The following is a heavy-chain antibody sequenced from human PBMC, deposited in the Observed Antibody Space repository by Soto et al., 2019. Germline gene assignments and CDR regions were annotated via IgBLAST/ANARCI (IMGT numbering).Heavy chain of an antibody. CDR1: GFTFSSYA. J-gene: IGHJ5*02. V-gene: IGHV3-30-3*01. CDR2: ISYDGSNK. CDR3: ARDLNIFIAVAVSWFDP. D-gene: IGHD6-19*01. Sequence: GGSLRLSCAASGFTFSSYAMHWVRQAPGKGLEWVAVISYDGSNKYYADSVKGRFTISRDNSKNTLYLQMNSLRAEDTAVYYCARDLNIFIAVAVSWFDPWGQGTLVTVSS.